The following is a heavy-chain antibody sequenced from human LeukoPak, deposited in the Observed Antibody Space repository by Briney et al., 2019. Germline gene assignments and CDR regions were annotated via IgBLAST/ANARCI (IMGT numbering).Heavy chain of an antibody. J-gene: IGHJ4*02. CDR1: GFTFSSYG. V-gene: IGHV3-30*02. D-gene: IGHD3-22*01. CDR2: IRYDGSNK. CDR3: AKDLYYYDSSGYSRLDV. Sequence: GGSLRLSCAASGFTFSSYGMHWVRQAPGKGLEWVAFIRYDGSNKYYADSVKGRFTISRDNSKNTLYLQMNSLRAEDTAVYYCAKDLYYYDSSGYSRLDVWGQGTLVTVSS.